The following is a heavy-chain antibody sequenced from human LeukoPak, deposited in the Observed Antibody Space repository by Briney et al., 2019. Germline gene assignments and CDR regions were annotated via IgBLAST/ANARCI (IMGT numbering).Heavy chain of an antibody. CDR3: ARGWVAGGYYFDY. CDR1: GGSISSGGYY. CDR2: IYYSGST. J-gene: IGHJ4*02. V-gene: IGHV4-31*03. D-gene: IGHD6-19*01. Sequence: SETLSLTCTVSGGSISSGGYYWSWIRQHPGKGLEWIGYIYYSGSTYYNPSLKSRVAISVDTSKNQFSLKLSSVTAAGTAVYYCARGWVAGGYYFDYWGQGTLVTVSS.